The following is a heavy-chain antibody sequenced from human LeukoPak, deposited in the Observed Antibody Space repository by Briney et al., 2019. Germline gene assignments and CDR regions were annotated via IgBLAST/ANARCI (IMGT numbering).Heavy chain of an antibody. Sequence: SETLSLTCTVSGGSISSGDYYWSWIRQPPGKGLEWIGYIYYSGSTYYNPSLKSRVTISVDTSKNQFSLKLSSVTAADTAVYYCARAANPTLYDAFDIWGQGTMVTVSS. J-gene: IGHJ3*02. CDR2: IYYSGST. CDR3: ARAANPTLYDAFDI. CDR1: GGSISSGDYY. V-gene: IGHV4-30-4*01. D-gene: IGHD2-2*02.